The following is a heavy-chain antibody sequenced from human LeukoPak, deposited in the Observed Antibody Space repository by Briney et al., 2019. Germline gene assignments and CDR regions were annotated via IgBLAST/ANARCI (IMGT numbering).Heavy chain of an antibody. J-gene: IGHJ5*02. V-gene: IGHV4-59*01. CDR3: ARERSMVRGVSWFDP. Sequence: SETLSLTCTVSDGSISNYYWSWIRQPPGKGLEWIGYISYSGSPNYNPSLKSRVTISVDTSKNQFSLKLSSVTAADTAVYFCARERSMVRGVSWFDPRGQGTLVTVSS. CDR1: DGSISNYY. CDR2: ISYSGSP. D-gene: IGHD3-10*01.